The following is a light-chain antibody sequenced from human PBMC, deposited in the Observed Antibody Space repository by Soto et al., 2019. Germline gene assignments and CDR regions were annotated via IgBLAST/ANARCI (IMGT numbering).Light chain of an antibody. Sequence: ENVLTQSPGTLSLSPGERATLSCRASQSISNNYLAWYQRNPGQAPRLLIYGASSRATGLPDRFSGSGSRTDFTLTISRLEPEDFAVYYCQQYSGSYTFGQGTKLEIK. J-gene: IGKJ2*01. CDR2: GAS. CDR3: QQYSGSYT. V-gene: IGKV3-20*01. CDR1: QSISNNY.